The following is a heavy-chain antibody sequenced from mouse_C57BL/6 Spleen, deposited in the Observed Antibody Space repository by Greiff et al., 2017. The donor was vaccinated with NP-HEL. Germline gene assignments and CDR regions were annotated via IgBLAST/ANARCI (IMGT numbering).Heavy chain of an antibody. J-gene: IGHJ2*01. CDR2: IDPANGNT. CDR3: ARSPITTVVYTGGIYFDY. CDR1: GFNIKNTY. D-gene: IGHD1-1*01. V-gene: IGHV14-3*01. Sequence: EVKLQESVAELVRPGASVKLSCTASGFNIKNTYMHWVKQRPEQGLEWIGRIDPANGNTKYAPKFQGKATITADTSSNTAYLQLSSLTSEDTAIYYCARSPITTVVYTGGIYFDYWGQGTTLTVSS.